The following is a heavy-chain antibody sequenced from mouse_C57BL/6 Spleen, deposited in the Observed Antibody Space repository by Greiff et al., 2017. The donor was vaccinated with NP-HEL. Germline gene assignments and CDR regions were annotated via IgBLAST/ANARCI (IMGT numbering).Heavy chain of an antibody. J-gene: IGHJ2*01. CDR3: ARVLRYPGYFDY. Sequence: EVQRVESGGGLVQPGGSLKLSCAASGFTFSDYGMAWVRQAPRKGPEWVAFISNLAYSIYYADTVTGRFTISRENAKNTLYLEMSSLRSEDTAMYYCARVLRYPGYFDYWGQGTTLTVSS. D-gene: IGHD1-1*01. CDR2: ISNLAYSI. CDR1: GFTFSDYG. V-gene: IGHV5-15*01.